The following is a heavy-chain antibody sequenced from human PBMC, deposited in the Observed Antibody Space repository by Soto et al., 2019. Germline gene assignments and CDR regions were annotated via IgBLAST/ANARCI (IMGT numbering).Heavy chain of an antibody. Sequence: EVQLVESGGGLEKPGGSLRLSCAVSGLNFRNVWLSWVRQAPGKGLEWVGRIKSKIDGGTIDYAAPVTGRFIISRDDSKNTLFLQMNSLKTEDTAVYYCTTREFRVASAMAFDYWGQGAQVIVSS. CDR3: TTREFRVASAMAFDY. CDR2: IKSKIDGGTI. V-gene: IGHV3-15*01. CDR1: GLNFRNVW. J-gene: IGHJ4*02. D-gene: IGHD2-21*02.